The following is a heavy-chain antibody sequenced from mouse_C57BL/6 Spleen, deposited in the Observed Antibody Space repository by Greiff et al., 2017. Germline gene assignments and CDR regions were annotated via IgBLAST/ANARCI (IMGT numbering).Heavy chain of an antibody. Sequence: QVQLQQSGPGLVQPSQSLSITCTVSGFSLTSYGVHWVRQSPGKGLEWLGVIWRGGSTDYNAAFMSRLSITKDNSKSQVFFKMNSLQADDTAIYYCAKSGGNGPHYYAMDYWGQGTSVTVSS. J-gene: IGHJ4*01. V-gene: IGHV2-5*01. CDR3: AKSGGNGPHYYAMDY. CDR2: IWRGGST. CDR1: GFSLTSYG.